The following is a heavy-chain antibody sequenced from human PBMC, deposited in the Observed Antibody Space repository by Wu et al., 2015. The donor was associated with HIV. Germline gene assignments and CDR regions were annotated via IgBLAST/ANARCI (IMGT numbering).Heavy chain of an antibody. CDR2: IIPIFGTA. V-gene: IGHV1-69*18. D-gene: IGHD4-17*01. Sequence: QVQLVQSGAEVMKPGSSVKVSCKASGGTFSSYAISWVRQAPGQGLEWMGRIIPIFGTANYAQKFQGRVTITADESTSTAYMELSSLRSEDTAVYYCARDRPGDYGLDWYFDLWGRGTLVTVS. J-gene: IGHJ2*01. CDR3: ARDRPGDYGLDWYFDL. CDR1: GGTFSSYA.